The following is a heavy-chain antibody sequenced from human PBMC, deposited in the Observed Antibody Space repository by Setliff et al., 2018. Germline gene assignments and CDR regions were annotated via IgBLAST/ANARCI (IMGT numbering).Heavy chain of an antibody. CDR3: VRGSGPRVVVAMPFGY. CDR1: GFGFTTFG. CDR2: ISPYSGNT. D-gene: IGHD2-2*01. V-gene: IGHV1-18*01. Sequence: ASVKVSCKTSGFGFTTFGFSWVRQAPGQGLEWLGSISPYSGNTNYPQWLQDRVTMTIDTSATTVYMELQSLRSDDTAVYYCVRGSGPRVVVAMPFGYWGQGTPVTVSS. J-gene: IGHJ4*02.